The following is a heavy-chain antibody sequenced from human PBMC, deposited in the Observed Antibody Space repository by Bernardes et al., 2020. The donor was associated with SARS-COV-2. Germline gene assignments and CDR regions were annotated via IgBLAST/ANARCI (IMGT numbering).Heavy chain of an antibody. D-gene: IGHD2-2*01. CDR1: GGSISSGGSY. Sequence: TLSLPCTVSGGSISSGGSYWTWIRQHPGKGLEWIGYIYNTGSTYYNPSLKSRLTISVDTSKNQFSLSLTSVTAADTAVYYCARGDGSGTSGYGVDYWGQGTLVTVSS. CDR2: IYNTGST. V-gene: IGHV4-31*03. CDR3: ARGDGSGTSGYGVDY. J-gene: IGHJ4*02.